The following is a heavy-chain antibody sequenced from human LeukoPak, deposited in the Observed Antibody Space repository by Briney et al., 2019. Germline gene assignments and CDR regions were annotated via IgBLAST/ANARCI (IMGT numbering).Heavy chain of an antibody. J-gene: IGHJ4*02. CDR3: ARTCSSSSCYMVH. D-gene: IGHD2-2*02. Sequence: GASVKVSCKASGYTFANFGITWVRQAPVQGLEWMGWISVYNGNTNYAQNLQGRVTLTTDTSTSTAYMELRSLRSDDTALYYCARTCSSSSCYMVHWGQGTLVTVSS. CDR2: ISVYNGNT. V-gene: IGHV1-18*01. CDR1: GYTFANFG.